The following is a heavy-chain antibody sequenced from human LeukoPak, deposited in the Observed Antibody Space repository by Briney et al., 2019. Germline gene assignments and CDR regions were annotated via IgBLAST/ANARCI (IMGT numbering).Heavy chain of an antibody. V-gene: IGHV4-38-2*01. CDR3: ARTHNWGSGAFGI. CDR2: IYHSGST. J-gene: IGHJ3*02. CDR1: GYSISSGYY. D-gene: IGHD7-27*01. Sequence: SETLSLTCAVSGYSISSGYYWGWIRQPPGKGLEWIGSIYHSGSTYYNPSLKSRVTISVDTSKNQFSLKLSSVTAADTAVYYCARTHNWGSGAFGIWGQGTMVTVSS.